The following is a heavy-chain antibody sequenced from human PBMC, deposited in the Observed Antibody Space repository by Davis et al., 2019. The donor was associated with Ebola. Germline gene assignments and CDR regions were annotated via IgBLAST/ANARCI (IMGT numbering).Heavy chain of an antibody. CDR1: GFTFSSYG. V-gene: IGHV3-21*01. CDR2: ISSSSSYI. Sequence: GESLKIPCAASGFTFSSYGMNWVRQAPGKGLEWVSSISSSSSYIYYADSVKGRFTISRDNAKNSLYLQMNSLRAEDTAVYYCAGGLGAFDIWGQGTMVTVSS. J-gene: IGHJ3*02. CDR3: AGGLGAFDI. D-gene: IGHD3/OR15-3a*01.